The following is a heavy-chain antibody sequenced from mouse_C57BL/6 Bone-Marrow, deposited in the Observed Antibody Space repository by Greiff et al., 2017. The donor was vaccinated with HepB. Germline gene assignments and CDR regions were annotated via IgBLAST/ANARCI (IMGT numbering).Heavy chain of an antibody. Sequence: EVQLQQSGPELVKPGASVKISCKASGYSFTGYYMNWVKQSPEKSLEWIGEINPSTGGTTYNQKFKAKATLTVDKSSSTAYMQLKSLTSEDSAVYYCARDYGYGSWFAYWGQGTLVTVSA. J-gene: IGHJ3*01. CDR1: GYSFTGYY. CDR3: ARDYGYGSWFAY. D-gene: IGHD2-2*01. CDR2: INPSTGGT. V-gene: IGHV1-42*01.